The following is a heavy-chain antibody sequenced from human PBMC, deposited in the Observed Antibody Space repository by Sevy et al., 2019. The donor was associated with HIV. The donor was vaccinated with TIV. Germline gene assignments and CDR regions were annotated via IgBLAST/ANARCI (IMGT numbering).Heavy chain of an antibody. CDR2: ISSSSSYI. J-gene: IGHJ2*01. CDR3: ARDSVLRYFDWLLENWYFDL. CDR1: GFTFSSYS. D-gene: IGHD3-9*01. V-gene: IGHV3-21*01. Sequence: GGSLRLSCAASGFTFSSYSMNWVRQAPGEGLEWVSSISSSSSYIYYADSVKGRFTISRDNAKNSLYLQMNSLRAEDTAVYYCARDSVLRYFDWLLENWYFDLWGRGTLVTVSS.